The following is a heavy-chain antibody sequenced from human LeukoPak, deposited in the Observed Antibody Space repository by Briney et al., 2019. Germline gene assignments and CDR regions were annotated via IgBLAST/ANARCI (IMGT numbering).Heavy chain of an antibody. CDR2: ISWNSGSI. CDR3: AKDIGGVSSSWDFDY. CDR1: GFTFDDYA. V-gene: IGHV3-9*01. J-gene: IGHJ4*02. D-gene: IGHD6-13*01. Sequence: GGSLRLSCAASGFTFDDYAMHWVRQAPGKGLEWVSGISWNSGSIGYADSVKGRFTISRDNAKNSLYLQMNSLRAEDTALYYCAKDIGGVSSSWDFDYWGQGTLVTVSS.